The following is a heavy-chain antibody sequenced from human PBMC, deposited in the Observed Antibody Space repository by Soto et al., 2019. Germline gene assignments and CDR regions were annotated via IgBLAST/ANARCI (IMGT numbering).Heavy chain of an antibody. V-gene: IGHV4-4*02. CDR2: FYHSGST. CDR3: ARNGYYAIDY. J-gene: IGHJ4*02. CDR1: GDSISSSSW. Sequence: QVQLQESGPGLVEPSGTLSLTCAVSGDSISSSSWWSWVRQPPGKGLEWIGEFYHSGSTNYNPSLKSRVTISIDKSKTQFSLKVSSVTVADTAIYYCARNGYYAIDYWGQGTLVTVSS. D-gene: IGHD3-22*01.